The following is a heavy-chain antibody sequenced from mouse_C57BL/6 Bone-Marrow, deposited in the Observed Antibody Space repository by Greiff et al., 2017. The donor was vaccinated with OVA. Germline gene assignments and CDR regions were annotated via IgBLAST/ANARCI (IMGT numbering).Heavy chain of an antibody. J-gene: IGHJ1*03. D-gene: IGHD1-1*01. CDR1: GFTFSSYG. CDR3: ARAPYYYGRDWYMDV. V-gene: IGHV5-6*02. Sequence: EVKLVESGGDLVKPGGSLKLSCAASGFTFSSYGMSWVRQTPDKRLEWVASISSSGSYTYYPDSVKRRFTISRDNAKNTLYLQMSSLKSEDTAMYYCARAPYYYGRDWYMDVWGTGTTVTVSS. CDR2: ISSSGSYT.